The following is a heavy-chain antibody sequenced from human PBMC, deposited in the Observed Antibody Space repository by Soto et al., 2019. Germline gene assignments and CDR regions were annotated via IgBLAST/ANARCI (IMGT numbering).Heavy chain of an antibody. D-gene: IGHD2-15*01. J-gene: IGHJ5*02. CDR1: GYTFTGYY. CDR2: INPNSGGT. CDR3: ARDQLRGLVVGAIQNWFDP. Sequence: ASVKVSCKASGYTFTGYYMHWVRQAPGQGLEWMGWINPNSGGTNYAQKFPGRVTMTRDTSISTAYMELSRLRSDDTAVYYCARDQLRGLVVGAIQNWFDPWGQGTLVTVSS. V-gene: IGHV1-2*02.